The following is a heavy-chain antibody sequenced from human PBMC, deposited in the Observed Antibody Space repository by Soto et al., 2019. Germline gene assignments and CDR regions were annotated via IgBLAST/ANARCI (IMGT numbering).Heavy chain of an antibody. V-gene: IGHV4-4*02. J-gene: IGHJ6*02. CDR1: GGSISSINW. CDR2: IYHSGST. Sequence: QVQLQESGPGLVKPSGTLSLACAVSGGSISSINWWSWVRQPPGKGLKWIGEIYHSGSTTYNPSLKRRVTISADKSKNQFSLKLKSVTAADTAIYYCARGGGPDIAYGMDVWGQGTTVIVSS. D-gene: IGHD5-12*01. CDR3: ARGGGPDIAYGMDV.